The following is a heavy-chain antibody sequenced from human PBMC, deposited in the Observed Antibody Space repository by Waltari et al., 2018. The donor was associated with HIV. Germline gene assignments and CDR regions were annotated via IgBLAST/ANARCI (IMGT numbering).Heavy chain of an antibody. D-gene: IGHD2-21*01. CDR3: ARGVAFGGYYYGMDV. V-gene: IGHV4-59*01. Sequence: QVQLQESGPGLVKPSETLSLTCTVSGGSISSYYWSWIRQPPGKGLEWIGYIYYSGSTNYNPYLKSRVTISVDTSKNQFSLKLSSVTAADTAVYYCARGVAFGGYYYGMDVWGQGTTVTVSS. CDR1: GGSISSYY. J-gene: IGHJ6*02. CDR2: IYYSGST.